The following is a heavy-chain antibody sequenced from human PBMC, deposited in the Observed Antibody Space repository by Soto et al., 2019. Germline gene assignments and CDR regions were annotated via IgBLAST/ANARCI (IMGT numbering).Heavy chain of an antibody. V-gene: IGHV3-74*03. Sequence: EVQLVESGGGLVQPGGSLRLSCAASGFTFSSYWMHWVRQAPGKGLVWVSRINSDGSSTTYADSVKGRFTISRDNAKNSLYLQMNSLRAEDTAVYYCARVETCSSASCYSVVDYWGQGTRVTVYS. D-gene: IGHD2-2*01. J-gene: IGHJ4*02. CDR2: INSDGSST. CDR1: GFTFSSYW. CDR3: ARVETCSSASCYSVVDY.